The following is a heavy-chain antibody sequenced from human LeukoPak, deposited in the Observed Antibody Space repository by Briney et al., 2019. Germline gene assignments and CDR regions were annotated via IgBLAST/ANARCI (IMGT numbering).Heavy chain of an antibody. CDR3: ARDPRLPPNHSPNDRIVDDY. CDR2: IIPILGIA. J-gene: IGHJ4*02. D-gene: IGHD1-1*01. V-gene: IGHV1-69*04. CDR1: GGTFSSYT. Sequence: ASVKVSCEASGGTFSSYTISWVRQAPGQGLEWMGRIIPILGIANYAQKFQGRVTITADKSTSTAYMELSSLRSEDTAVYYCARDPRLPPNHSPNDRIVDDYWGQGTLVTVSS.